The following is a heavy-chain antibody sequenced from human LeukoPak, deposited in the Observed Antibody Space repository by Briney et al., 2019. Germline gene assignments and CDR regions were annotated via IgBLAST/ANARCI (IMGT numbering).Heavy chain of an antibody. CDR2: ISYDGSNK. D-gene: IGHD6-19*01. J-gene: IGHJ4*02. Sequence: GGSLRLSCAASGFTFSSYAMHWVRQAPGKGLEWVAVISYDGSNKYYADSVKGRFTISRDNSKNTLYLQMNSLRAEDTAVYYCARAQGAVAGTLFGYWGQGTLVTVSS. CDR3: ARAQGAVAGTLFGY. V-gene: IGHV3-30*04. CDR1: GFTFSSYA.